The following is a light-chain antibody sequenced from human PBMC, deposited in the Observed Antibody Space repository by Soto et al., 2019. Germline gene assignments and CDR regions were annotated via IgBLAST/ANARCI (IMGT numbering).Light chain of an antibody. Sequence: DIQRTQSPSSLSASVGDRVTITCRASQCISNYLAWYQQKPGKVPKLLIYAASTLQSGVPSRFSGSGSGTDFTLTISSLQPEDVATYYCQKYNSAPWTFGQGTKVEIK. CDR3: QKYNSAPWT. CDR1: QCISNY. V-gene: IGKV1-27*01. CDR2: AAS. J-gene: IGKJ1*01.